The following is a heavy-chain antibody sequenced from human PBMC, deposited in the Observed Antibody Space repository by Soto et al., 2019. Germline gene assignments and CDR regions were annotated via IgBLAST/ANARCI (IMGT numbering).Heavy chain of an antibody. D-gene: IGHD2-21*02. J-gene: IGHJ4*02. V-gene: IGHV3-30*18. CDR2: ISYDGSNK. CDR1: GFTFSSYG. CDR3: AKDREHIVVVTAIPQPIPDY. Sequence: GGSLRLSCAASGFTFSSYGMHWVRQSPGKGLEWVAVISYDGSNKYYADSVKGRFTISRDNSKNTLYLQMNSLRAEDTAVYYCAKDREHIVVVTAIPQPIPDYWGQGTLVTVSS.